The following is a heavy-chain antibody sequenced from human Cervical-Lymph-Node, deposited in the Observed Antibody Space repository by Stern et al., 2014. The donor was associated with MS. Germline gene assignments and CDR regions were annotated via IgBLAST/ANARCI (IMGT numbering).Heavy chain of an antibody. D-gene: IGHD3-10*01. J-gene: IGHJ4*02. Sequence: VQLVQSGADVKKPGASVTVSCNGAGHPLSELAMHWLRQLPTRGLEWIGQFDPEDGETVYAQQFQGSLSMTEDTSTGTAYMSLTALRSEDTAVYYCATDRGFKWGPGTLVTVSS. V-gene: IGHV1-24*01. CDR1: GHPLSELA. CDR2: FDPEDGET. CDR3: ATDRGFK.